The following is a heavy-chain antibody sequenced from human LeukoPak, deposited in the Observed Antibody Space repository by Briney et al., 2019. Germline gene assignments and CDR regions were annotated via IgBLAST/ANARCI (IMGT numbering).Heavy chain of an antibody. V-gene: IGHV3-23*01. CDR2: ISDSATNT. CDR1: GFTFSIYA. CDR3: TGSEKGNNPKAMNDY. Sequence: PGGSLRLSCAASGFTFSIYAMSWVRQAPGKGLEWVSAISDSATNTYYAGSVRGRFTISRDNSKKMVYLQMNSLRAADTAVHYCTGSEKGNNPKAMNDYWGQGTLVTVSS. J-gene: IGHJ4*02. D-gene: IGHD2/OR15-2a*01.